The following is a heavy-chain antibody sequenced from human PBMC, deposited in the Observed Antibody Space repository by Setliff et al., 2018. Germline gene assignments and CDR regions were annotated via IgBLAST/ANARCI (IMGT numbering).Heavy chain of an antibody. V-gene: IGHV1-18*01. CDR1: GFSFSTFG. CDR2: ISPYSGES. D-gene: IGHD3-16*01. J-gene: IGHJ4*02. CDR3: TRSRAPRVVLAADFDL. Sequence: GASVKVSCKTSGFSFSTFGFSWVRQAPGQGLEWMGWISPYSGESNYAQKFQDRLTVTADTSTKTTYMELRSLTSDDTAVYFCTRSRAPRVVLAADFDLWGQGTLVTVSS.